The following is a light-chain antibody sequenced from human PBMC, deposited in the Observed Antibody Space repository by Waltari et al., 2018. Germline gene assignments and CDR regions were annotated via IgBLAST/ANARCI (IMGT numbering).Light chain of an antibody. Sequence: DIQMTQFPSSLSASVGDRVTITCRASQDIKSDLVWYHQRPGEAPKRLIYRTSTLQNGVPSRFSGSGSGTEFTLTVNSLQPGDSATYYCLQSNTYPLTFGGGTKVEIK. J-gene: IGKJ4*01. CDR1: QDIKSD. CDR2: RTS. CDR3: LQSNTYPLT. V-gene: IGKV1-17*01.